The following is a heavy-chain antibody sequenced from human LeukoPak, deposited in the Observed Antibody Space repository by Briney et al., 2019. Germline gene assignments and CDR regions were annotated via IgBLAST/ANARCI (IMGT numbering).Heavy chain of an antibody. CDR2: INPSGGST. V-gene: IGHV1-46*01. Sequence: ASVKVSCKASGYTFPNYYIHWVRQAPGQGLDWMGIINPSGGSTSYAQNFQGRVTMTRDTSTSTVYMELSSLRSEDTAVYYCARGYPMDWNYFDYWGQGTLVTVSS. CDR1: GYTFPNYY. CDR3: ARGYPMDWNYFDY. D-gene: IGHD3/OR15-3a*01. J-gene: IGHJ4*02.